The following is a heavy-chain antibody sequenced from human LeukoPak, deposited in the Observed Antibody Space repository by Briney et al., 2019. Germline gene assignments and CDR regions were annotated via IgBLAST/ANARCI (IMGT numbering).Heavy chain of an antibody. CDR1: GFTFSSYW. CDR2: INTDGSNT. V-gene: IGHV3-74*01. J-gene: IGHJ4*02. D-gene: IGHD2-21*01. Sequence: QPGGSLRLSCAASGFTFSSYWMHWVRQAPGKGLVWVSRINTDGSNTSYADSVKGRFTISRDNAKNSLYLQMNSLRAEDTAVYYCARDRANIVVVSASEYRGQGTLVTVSS. CDR3: ARDRANIVVVSASEY.